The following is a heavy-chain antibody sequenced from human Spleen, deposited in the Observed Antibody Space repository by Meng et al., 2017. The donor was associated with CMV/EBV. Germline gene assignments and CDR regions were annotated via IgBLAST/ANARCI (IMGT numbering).Heavy chain of an antibody. CDR2: ISNSGST. D-gene: IGHD3-10*01. V-gene: IGHV4-59*01. CDR1: GGSISNFY. J-gene: IGHJ6*02. CDR3: ARGLVYYYGWNPPYGMDV. Sequence: SETLSLTCTVSGGSISNFYWTWIRQPPGKGLDWIGSISNSGSTNYNPSLKSRLTMSVDASKTLFSLNLSSVTAADTAVYFWARGLVYYYGWNPPYGMDVWGQGTTVTVSS.